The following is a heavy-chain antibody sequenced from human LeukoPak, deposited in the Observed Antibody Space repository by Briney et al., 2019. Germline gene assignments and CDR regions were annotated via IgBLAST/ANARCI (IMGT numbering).Heavy chain of an antibody. V-gene: IGHV1-69*05. J-gene: IGHJ3*02. CDR2: IIPIFGTA. D-gene: IGHD3-10*01. Sequence: ASVKVSCKASGGTFSSYAISWVRQAPGQGLEWMGGIIPIFGTANYAQKFQGRVTITTDESTSTAYMELSSLRSEDTAVYYCASPGGPMGFDAFDIWGQGTMVTVSS. CDR1: GGTFSSYA. CDR3: ASPGGPMGFDAFDI.